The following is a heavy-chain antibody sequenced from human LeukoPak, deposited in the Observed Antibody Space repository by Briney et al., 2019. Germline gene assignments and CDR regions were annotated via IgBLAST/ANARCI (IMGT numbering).Heavy chain of an antibody. J-gene: IGHJ4*02. CDR3: TRRLPGFFFDY. D-gene: IGHD3-10*01. Sequence: SETLSLTCTVSGGSISSSSSYWGWIRQPPGKGLEWIGSMSSGGSSYCNPSLKSRVTTSVDTSKNQFSLKLSSVAAADTAVYYCTRRLPGFFFDYWGQGTLVTVSS. CDR2: MSSGGSS. V-gene: IGHV4-39*01. CDR1: GGSISSSSSY.